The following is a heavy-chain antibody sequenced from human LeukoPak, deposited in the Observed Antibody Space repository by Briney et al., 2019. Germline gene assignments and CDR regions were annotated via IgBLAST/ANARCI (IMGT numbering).Heavy chain of an antibody. D-gene: IGHD2-2*01. CDR2: MNPNSGNT. V-gene: IGHV1-8*03. CDR3: ARADVVVVVPAASYYYYYMDV. CDR1: GYTFTSYD. Sequence: GASVKVSCKASGYTFTSYDINWVRQATGQGLEWMGWMNPNSGNTGYAQKFQGRVTITRNTSISTAYMELSSLRSEDTAVYYCARADVVVVVPAASYYYYYMDVWAKGPRSPSP. J-gene: IGHJ6*03.